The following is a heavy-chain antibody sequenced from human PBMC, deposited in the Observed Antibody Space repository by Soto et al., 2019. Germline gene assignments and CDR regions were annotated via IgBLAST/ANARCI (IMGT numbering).Heavy chain of an antibody. J-gene: IGHJ4*02. CDR1: GVTFSSYA. CDR2: ISGSGGST. CDR3: ATLQAYSYGPGAYFDY. D-gene: IGHD5-18*01. Sequence: GSLILSFAASGVTFSSYAMSLVRQAPGKGLEWVSAISGSGGSTDYVDSVKGRFTISRDNSKNTLYLQMKSLRAEDTAVYYCATLQAYSYGPGAYFDYWGQGTLVTVSS. V-gene: IGHV3-23*01.